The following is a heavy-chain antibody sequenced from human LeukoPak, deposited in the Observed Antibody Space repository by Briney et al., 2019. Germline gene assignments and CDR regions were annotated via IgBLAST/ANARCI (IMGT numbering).Heavy chain of an antibody. CDR2: INPNSGGT. CDR1: GYTFTGYY. Sequence: ASVKVSCKASGYTFTGYYVHWVRQAPGQGLEWMGWINPNSGGTNYAQKFQGRVTMTRDTSISTAYMELSRLRSDDTAVYYCARAWDTYYYDSSGYKAFDIWGQGTMVTVSS. CDR3: ARAWDTYYYDSSGYKAFDI. D-gene: IGHD3-22*01. V-gene: IGHV1-2*02. J-gene: IGHJ3*02.